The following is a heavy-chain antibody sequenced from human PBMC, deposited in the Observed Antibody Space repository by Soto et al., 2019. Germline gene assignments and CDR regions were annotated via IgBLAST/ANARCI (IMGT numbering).Heavy chain of an antibody. V-gene: IGHV3-21*01. J-gene: IGHJ4*02. CDR1: GFTFSDYS. D-gene: IGHD3-10*01. CDR2: ISTYGDFT. Sequence: VHLVESGGGLVRPGGSLRLSCVVAGFTFSDYSMNWVRQAPGKGLEWVSSISTYGDFTYYADSVRGRFTIFRDSAKNSLYLQMDSLRADDTAFYFCSRDAQGRGAGSHDFWGQGTLVTLPS. CDR3: SRDAQGRGAGSHDF.